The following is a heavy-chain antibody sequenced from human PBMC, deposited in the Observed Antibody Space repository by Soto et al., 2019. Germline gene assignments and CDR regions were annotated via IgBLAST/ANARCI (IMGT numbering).Heavy chain of an antibody. D-gene: IGHD5-18*01. CDR1: GYTFTHYY. CDR2: INPNGGSP. CDR3: ATSVNSAMAFDY. J-gene: IGHJ4*02. Sequence: QVQLVQSGAEVKTPGASVKLSCKASGYTFTHYYIHWVRQAPGQGLEWMGIINPNGGSPTYAQKFRAGVTMTRDTSTSTVYMELSNLRSDDSAVYYCATSVNSAMAFDYWGQGTLVTVSS. V-gene: IGHV1-46*01.